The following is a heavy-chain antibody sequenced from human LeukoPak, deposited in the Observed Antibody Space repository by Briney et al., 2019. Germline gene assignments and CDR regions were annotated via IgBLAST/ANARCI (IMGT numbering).Heavy chain of an antibody. Sequence: SETLSLTCTVSGGSISSYYWSWIRQPPGKGLEWIGSIYHSGSTYYNPSLKSRVTISVDTSKNQFPLKLSSVTAADTAVYYCARGGAPPLYCFDYWGQGTLVTVSS. CDR2: IYHSGST. J-gene: IGHJ4*02. CDR1: GGSISSYY. V-gene: IGHV4-59*04. CDR3: ARGGAPPLYCFDY. D-gene: IGHD2-15*01.